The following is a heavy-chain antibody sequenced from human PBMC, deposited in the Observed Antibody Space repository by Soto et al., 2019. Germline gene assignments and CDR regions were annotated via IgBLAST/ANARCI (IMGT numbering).Heavy chain of an antibody. CDR2: ISSSSSYI. J-gene: IGHJ4*02. CDR3: VRGIAAAGGG. CDR1: GFTFSSYS. D-gene: IGHD6-13*01. V-gene: IGHV3-21*01. Sequence: EVQLVESGGGLVKPGGSLRLSCAASGFTFSSYSMNWVRQAPGKGLEWVSSISSSSSYIYYADSVKGRFIISRDNAKNSLYLQMNSLRAEDTAVYYCVRGIAAAGGGWGQGTLVTVSS.